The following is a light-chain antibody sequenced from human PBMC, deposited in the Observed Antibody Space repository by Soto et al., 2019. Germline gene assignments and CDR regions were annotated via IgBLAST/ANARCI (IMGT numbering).Light chain of an antibody. Sequence: QLVPTQSPSASASLGASVKLTCTLSSGHSNYAIAWHQQQPEKGPRYLMRVNSDGSHRKGDGIPDRFSGSSSGAERYLTISSLQSEDDADYYCQTWGVFGTGTKLTVL. V-gene: IGLV4-69*01. CDR2: VNSDGSH. CDR1: SGHSNYA. J-gene: IGLJ1*01. CDR3: QTWGV.